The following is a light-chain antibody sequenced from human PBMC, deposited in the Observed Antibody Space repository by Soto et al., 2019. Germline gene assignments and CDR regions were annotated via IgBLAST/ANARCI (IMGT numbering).Light chain of an antibody. CDR3: QQFDGSLWT. V-gene: IGKV3-20*01. CDR2: DTS. CDR1: QSVISTH. J-gene: IGKJ1*01. Sequence: EIVLTQSPGTLSLSPGERATLSCRASQSVISTHLAWYQQKPGLAPRLLIYDTSSRASGIPDRFSGSGSGTDFTLTISGLEPEDFAVYCCQQFDGSLWTFGQGT.